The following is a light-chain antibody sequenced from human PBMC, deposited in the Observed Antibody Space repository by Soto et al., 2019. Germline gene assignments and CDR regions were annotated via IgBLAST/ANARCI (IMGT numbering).Light chain of an antibody. CDR2: EVS. Sequence: SVLTQPASVSGTPGPSITISCTGSNGDVGIYDFVSWYQHHPGRAPKLIVSEVSHRPSGVSNRFSGSKSGNTASLTISGLQSEDEADYYCISYTSDDVRYVFGTGTKVTVL. CDR3: ISYTSDDVRYV. V-gene: IGLV2-14*01. CDR1: NGDVGIYDF. J-gene: IGLJ1*01.